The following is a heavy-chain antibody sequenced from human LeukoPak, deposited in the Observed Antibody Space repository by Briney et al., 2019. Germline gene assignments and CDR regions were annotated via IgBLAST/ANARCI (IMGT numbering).Heavy chain of an antibody. CDR2: IIPILGIA. V-gene: IGHV1-69*04. CDR1: GGTFSSYA. D-gene: IGHD3-3*01. CDR3: ARAPDFWSGYGYDY. Sequence: ASVKVSCKASGGTFSSYAISWVRQAPGQGLEWMGRIIPILGIANYAQKFQGRVTITADKSTSTAYMELSSLRSDDTAVYYCARAPDFWSGYGYDYWGQGTLVTVSS. J-gene: IGHJ4*02.